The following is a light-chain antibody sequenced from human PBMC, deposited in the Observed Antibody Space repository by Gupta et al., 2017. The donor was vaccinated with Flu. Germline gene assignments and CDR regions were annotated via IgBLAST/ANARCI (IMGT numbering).Light chain of an antibody. CDR3: LQYNKFRT. CDR1: QSISSN. J-gene: IGKJ1*01. CDR2: GAS. Sequence: SPATLSVSPGERATLSCRASQSISSNLAWYQQRPGQAPRLLIYGASTRATGVPARFSGSGSGTEFTLTVSSLQSEDFAVYFCLQYNKFRTFGPGTKVEIK. V-gene: IGKV3-15*01.